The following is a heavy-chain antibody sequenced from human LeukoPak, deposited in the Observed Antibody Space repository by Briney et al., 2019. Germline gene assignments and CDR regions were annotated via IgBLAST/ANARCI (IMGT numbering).Heavy chain of an antibody. J-gene: IGHJ4*02. D-gene: IGHD5-18*01. CDR2: ISSGGNTI. CDR1: GFTFSSYE. V-gene: IGHV3-48*03. CDR3: AREGTAVVSFDY. Sequence: GGSLRLSCAASGFTFSSYEMNWVRQAPGKGLEWVSYISSGGNTIYYADSVKGRFTISRDNAKNSLYLQMNSLRAEDTAVYYCAREGTAVVSFDYWGQGTLVTVSS.